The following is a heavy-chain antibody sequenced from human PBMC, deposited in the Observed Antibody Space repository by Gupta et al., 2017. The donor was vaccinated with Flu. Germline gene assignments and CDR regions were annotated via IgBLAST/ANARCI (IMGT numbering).Heavy chain of an antibody. CDR3: VREGGGYRYFDS. V-gene: IGHV1-46*01. Sequence: QVQLVQSGAEVKNPGASMRFSCKASGNTFTNHYMHWVRQAPGQGLEWMGLINPRGYDTGYARTFQGRVTLARDTSTSAVYMELSSLRSDDTAVYFCVREGGGYRYFDSWGQGTLVTVSS. CDR2: INPRGYDT. D-gene: IGHD2-15*01. J-gene: IGHJ4*02. CDR1: GNTFTNHY.